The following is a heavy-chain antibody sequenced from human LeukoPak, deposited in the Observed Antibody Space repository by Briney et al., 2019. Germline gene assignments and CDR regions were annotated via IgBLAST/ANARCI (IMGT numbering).Heavy chain of an antibody. CDR2: IDWDDDK. V-gene: IGHV2-70*04. Sequence: SGPTLVNPTQTLTLTCSFSGVSLSTSGMRVSWIRQPPGKALEWLARIDWDDDKFYSTSLKTRLTISKDTSKNQVVLTMTNMDPVDPATYYCALLSAAVTGTLSSWGQGTLVTVSS. J-gene: IGHJ4*02. CDR1: GVSLSTSGMR. D-gene: IGHD6-19*01. CDR3: ALLSAAVTGTLSS.